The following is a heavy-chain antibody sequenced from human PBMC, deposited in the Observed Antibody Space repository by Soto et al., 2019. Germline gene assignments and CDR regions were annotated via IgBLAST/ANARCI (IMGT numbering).Heavy chain of an antibody. CDR2: INEDGSTI. CDR1: GFTFSTYW. Sequence: EVQLVESGGGLVQPGGSLRLSCAASGFTFSTYWMHWVRQAPGKGLVWVSRINEDGSTIYYADSVKGRFTISRDNAKNTLYLGVNSRRAEDTVVYNCKRKMGGGGGYWGQGTLVTVSS. V-gene: IGHV3-74*01. CDR3: KRKMGGGGGY. J-gene: IGHJ4*02. D-gene: IGHD3-16*01.